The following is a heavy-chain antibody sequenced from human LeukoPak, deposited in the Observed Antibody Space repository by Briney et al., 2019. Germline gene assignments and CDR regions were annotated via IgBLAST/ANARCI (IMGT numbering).Heavy chain of an antibody. CDR1: RFTFSNAW. CDR2: IWYDGSNK. D-gene: IGHD4-11*01. V-gene: IGHV3-30*02. CDR3: AKGGLTTGAFEI. Sequence: GGSLRLSCAASRFTFSNAWMSWVRQAPGKGLEWVAVIWYDGSNKYYADSVTGRFTISRDNSKNTLYLQMNSLRDEDTAVYYCAKGGLTTGAFEIWGQGTMVIVSS. J-gene: IGHJ3*02.